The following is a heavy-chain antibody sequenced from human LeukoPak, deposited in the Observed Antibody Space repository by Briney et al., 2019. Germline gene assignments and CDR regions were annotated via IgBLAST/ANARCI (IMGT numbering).Heavy chain of an antibody. CDR2: IYHGGNT. D-gene: IGHD2-2*01. J-gene: IGHJ4*02. CDR3: ARGGPPGVVVPPDH. CDR1: GYSISSGFY. V-gene: IGHV4-38-2*02. Sequence: SETLSLTCTVSGYSISSGFYWGCIRQPPGKGLEWIGTIYHGGNTDYNVSLKSRVTISVDTSKNQFSLKLTSVTAADTAVYYCARGGPPGVVVPPDHWGQGTLVTVSS.